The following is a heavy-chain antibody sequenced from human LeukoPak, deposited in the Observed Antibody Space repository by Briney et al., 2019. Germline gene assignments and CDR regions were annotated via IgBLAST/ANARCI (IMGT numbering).Heavy chain of an antibody. Sequence: GASVKVSCKASGYTFTSYGISWVRQAPGQGLEWMGWISAYNGNTNYAQKLQGRVTMTTDTSTSTAYLELRSLRSDDTAVYYCARRLGRSTSTEEYQYFQHWGQGTLVTVSS. D-gene: IGHD2-2*01. CDR3: ARRLGRSTSTEEYQYFQH. J-gene: IGHJ1*01. CDR2: ISAYNGNT. V-gene: IGHV1-18*01. CDR1: GYTFTSYG.